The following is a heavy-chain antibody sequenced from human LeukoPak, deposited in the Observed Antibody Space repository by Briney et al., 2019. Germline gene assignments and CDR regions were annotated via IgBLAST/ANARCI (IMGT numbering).Heavy chain of an antibody. D-gene: IGHD3-10*01. CDR1: GYTFTAYY. V-gene: IGHV1-69*13. Sequence: SVKVSCKASGYTFTAYYIHWVRQAPGQGLEWMGGIIPIFGTANYAQKFQGRVTITADESTSTAYMELSSLRSEDTAVYYCARGHGSGSYYKGYYYMDVWGKGTTVTVSS. J-gene: IGHJ6*03. CDR3: ARGHGSGSYYKGYYYMDV. CDR2: IIPIFGTA.